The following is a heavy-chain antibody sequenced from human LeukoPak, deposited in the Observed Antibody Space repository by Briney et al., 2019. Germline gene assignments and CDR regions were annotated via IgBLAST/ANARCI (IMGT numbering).Heavy chain of an antibody. D-gene: IGHD2/OR15-2a*01. J-gene: IGHJ2*01. CDR2: MSSTGNTI. CDR3: ARSSSYFTYFDL. V-gene: IGHV3-11*04. Sequence: PGGSLRLSCTASGFTLRDYYMSWIRQAPGKGLEWISYMSSTGNTIYYAESVKGRFTVSRDSANNSISLQMTSLRAEDSAVYYCARSSSYFTYFDLWGRDTLVTVSS. CDR1: GFTLRDYY.